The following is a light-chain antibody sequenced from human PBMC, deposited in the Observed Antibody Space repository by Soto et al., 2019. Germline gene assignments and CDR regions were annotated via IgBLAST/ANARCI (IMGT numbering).Light chain of an antibody. J-gene: IGKJ2*01. Sequence: DIQMTQSPCSLSASVGDRVTITCRASQTITTYLNWYQQKRGKAPNLLIYGASNLQSGVPSRFSGSGSGTDFTLTISSLQPEDFATYYCQQSYSTPYTFGQGTELEIE. V-gene: IGKV1-39*01. CDR2: GAS. CDR3: QQSYSTPYT. CDR1: QTITTY.